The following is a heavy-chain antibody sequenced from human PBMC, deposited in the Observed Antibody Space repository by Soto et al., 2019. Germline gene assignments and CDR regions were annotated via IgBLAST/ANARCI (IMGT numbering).Heavy chain of an antibody. CDR2: INAGNGNT. CDR3: AREYSSSSYYYGMDV. J-gene: IGHJ6*02. V-gene: IGHV1-3*01. Sequence: ASVKVSCKASGYTFTSYAMHWVRQAPGQRLEWMGWINAGNGNTKYSQKFQGRVTITRDTSASTAYMELSSLRSEDTAVYYCAREYSSSSYYYGMDVWGQGTTVTVSS. CDR1: GYTFTSYA. D-gene: IGHD6-6*01.